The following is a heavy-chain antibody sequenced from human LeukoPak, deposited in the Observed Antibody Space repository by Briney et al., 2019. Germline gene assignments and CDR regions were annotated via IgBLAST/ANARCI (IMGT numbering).Heavy chain of an antibody. D-gene: IGHD1-1*01. CDR3: ASMENGKGYFDY. V-gene: IGHV1-69*04. Sequence: ASVKVSCKASGGTFSSYAISWVRQAPGQGLEWMGRIIPILGIANYAQKFQGRVTITADKSTSTAYMELSSLRSEDTAVYYCASMENGKGYFDYWGQGTLVTVSS. J-gene: IGHJ4*02. CDR1: GGTFSSYA. CDR2: IIPILGIA.